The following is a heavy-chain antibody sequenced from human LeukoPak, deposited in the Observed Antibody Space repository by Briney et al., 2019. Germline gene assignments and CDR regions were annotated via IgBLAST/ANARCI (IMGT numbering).Heavy chain of an antibody. CDR3: ARDSPASGSTLLDY. Sequence: ASVKLSCKASGGTFSSYAISCVRQAPGHRLEWMGGIIPIFGTANYAQKFQGRVTITADESTSTAYMELSSLRSEDTAVCYCARDSPASGSTLLDYWGQGTLVTVSS. CDR2: IIPIFGTA. CDR1: GGTFSSYA. V-gene: IGHV1-69*13. D-gene: IGHD3-10*01. J-gene: IGHJ4*02.